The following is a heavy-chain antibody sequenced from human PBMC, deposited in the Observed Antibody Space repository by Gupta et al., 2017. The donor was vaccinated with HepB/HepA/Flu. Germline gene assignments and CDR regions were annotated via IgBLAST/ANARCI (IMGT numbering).Heavy chain of an antibody. CDR1: EGTFSSYA. V-gene: IGHV1-69*06. J-gene: IGHJ2*01. D-gene: IGHD6-19*01. Sequence: EAKKPGSSATVSYKASEGTFSSYAISWVRQAPGQGLEWMGGIIPIFGTANYAQKFQGRVTITADKSTSTAYMELSSLRSEDTAVYYCARDRYPYSSGWYSWYFDLWGRGTLVTVSS. CDR3: ARDRYPYSSGWYSWYFDL. CDR2: IIPIFGTA.